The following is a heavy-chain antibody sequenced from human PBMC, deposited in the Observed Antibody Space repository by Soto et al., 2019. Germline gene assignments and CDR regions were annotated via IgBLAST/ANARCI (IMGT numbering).Heavy chain of an antibody. CDR2: ITPFSGDV. D-gene: IGHD3-16*01. V-gene: IGHV1-45*02. CDR1: GNTFTYRY. J-gene: IGHJ4*02. Sequence: QMQLVQSGAEVKKTGSSVTVSCKALGNTFTYRYLHWVRQAPGQALEWMGWITPFSGDVHYAQKFQERVTITKDRSINTAYMQMSSLRSEDAAMYFCAGGGAGSGPFTWETPDHWGQGTLVTVSS. CDR3: AGGGAGSGPFTWETPDH.